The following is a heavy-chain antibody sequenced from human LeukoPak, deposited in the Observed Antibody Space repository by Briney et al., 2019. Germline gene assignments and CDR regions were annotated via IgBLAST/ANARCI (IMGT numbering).Heavy chain of an antibody. CDR1: GFTFGDYA. CDR3: TRAPLEMATMRYFDY. CDR2: IRSKAYGGTT. J-gene: IGHJ4*02. V-gene: IGHV3-49*04. D-gene: IGHD5-24*01. Sequence: GGSLRLSCTASGFTFGDYAMSWVRQAPGKGLEWVGFIRSKAYGGTTEYAASVKGRFTISRDDSKSIAYLQMNSLKTEDTAVYYCTRAPLEMATMRYFDYWGQGTLVTVSS.